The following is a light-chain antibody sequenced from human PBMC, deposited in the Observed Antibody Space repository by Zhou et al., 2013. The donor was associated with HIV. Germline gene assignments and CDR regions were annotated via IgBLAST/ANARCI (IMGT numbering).Light chain of an antibody. CDR1: QYVNRY. Sequence: EIVLTQSPATLSLSPGERVTLSCRASQYVNRYIAWYQQKPGQPPRLLIYDATSRATGVPDRFSGSGSRTDFTLTISSLEPEDFGIYYCQQRSDWPGTFGQGTKVEIK. CDR2: DAT. J-gene: IGKJ1*01. CDR3: QQRSDWPGT. V-gene: IGKV3-11*01.